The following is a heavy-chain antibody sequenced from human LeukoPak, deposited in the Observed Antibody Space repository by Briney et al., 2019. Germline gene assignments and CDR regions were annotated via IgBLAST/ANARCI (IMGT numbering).Heavy chain of an antibody. CDR1: GGSISSYY. Sequence: SETLSLTCTVSGGSISSYYWSWIRQPPGKGLEWIGYIYYSGSTNYNPSLKSRVTISVDTSKNQFSLKLSSVTAADTAVYYCARGMYYYDSSGYLYYMDVWGKGTTVTISS. J-gene: IGHJ6*03. CDR3: ARGMYYYDSSGYLYYMDV. CDR2: IYYSGST. V-gene: IGHV4-59*01. D-gene: IGHD3-22*01.